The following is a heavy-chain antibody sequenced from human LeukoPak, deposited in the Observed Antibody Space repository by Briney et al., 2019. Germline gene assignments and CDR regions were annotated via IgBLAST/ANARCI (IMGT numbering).Heavy chain of an antibody. J-gene: IGHJ4*02. D-gene: IGHD6-13*01. CDR3: AREVRYTSSWYVYYYFDY. Sequence: GGSLRLSCAASGITFSDHYMSWIRQAPGKGLEWVAHISSSGSTIEYADSVKGRFAISRDNAKNSLYLQMISLSVEDTAVYYCAREVRYTSSWYVYYYFDYWGQGTLVNVSS. CDR1: GITFSDHY. V-gene: IGHV3-11*01. CDR2: ISSSGSTI.